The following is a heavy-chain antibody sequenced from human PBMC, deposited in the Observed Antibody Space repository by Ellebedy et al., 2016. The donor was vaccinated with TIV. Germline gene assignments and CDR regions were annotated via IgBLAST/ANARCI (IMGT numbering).Heavy chain of an antibody. V-gene: IGHV3-23*01. CDR3: AKGTLSVPAADDY. D-gene: IGHD2-2*01. CDR2: IRSFDDST. J-gene: IGHJ4*02. Sequence: LSLTCXASGFTFSGVAMTWVRQAPGKGLQWVSSIRSFDDSTYYADSVKGRFTISRDNSKNTLYLQMNSLREEDTAVYYCAKGTLSVPAADDYWGQGTLVTVSS. CDR1: GFTFSGVA.